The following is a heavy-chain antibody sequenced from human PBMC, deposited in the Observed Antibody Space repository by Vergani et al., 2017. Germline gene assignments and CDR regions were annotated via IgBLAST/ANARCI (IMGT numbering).Heavy chain of an antibody. V-gene: IGHV1-69-2*01. CDR1: GYTFTDHY. CDR2: VDPEDGET. Sequence: EVQLVQSGAEVKKPGATMKISCKVSGYTFTDHYMHWVKQAPGKGLVWMGLVDPEDGETIYAGKFKGRVTIAADTSTDTAHVELSSLRSEDTAVYYCATPQTVTTGGMEVWGQGTTVIGSS. CDR3: ATPQTVTTGGMEV. J-gene: IGHJ6*02. D-gene: IGHD4-17*01.